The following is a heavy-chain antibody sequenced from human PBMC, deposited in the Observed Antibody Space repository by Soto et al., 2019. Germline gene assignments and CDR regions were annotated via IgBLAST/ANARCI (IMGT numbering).Heavy chain of an antibody. CDR1: GGTFSSYA. CDR3: ASTAEQQWLGVDI. D-gene: IGHD6-19*01. V-gene: IGHV1-69*13. Sequence: ASVKVSCKASGGTFSSYAISWVRQAPGQGLEWMGGIIPIFGTANYAQKFQGRVTITADESTSTAYMELSSLRSEDTAVYYCASTAEQQWLGVDIWGQGTMVTVSS. J-gene: IGHJ3*02. CDR2: IIPIFGTA.